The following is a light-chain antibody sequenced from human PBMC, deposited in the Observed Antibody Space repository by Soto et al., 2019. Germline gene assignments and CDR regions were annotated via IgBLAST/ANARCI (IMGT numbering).Light chain of an antibody. Sequence: EIVLTQSPGTLSLSPGERVTLSCMASQSFSSAYLAWYQQKRGQAPRLLIYGASNRATGIPDRFRGRGSGTGFTITISRLEPEDLAVYDCQQHNQWPITCGQGTRLETK. J-gene: IGKJ5*01. CDR2: GAS. V-gene: IGKV3-20*01. CDR1: QSFSSAY. CDR3: QQHNQWPIT.